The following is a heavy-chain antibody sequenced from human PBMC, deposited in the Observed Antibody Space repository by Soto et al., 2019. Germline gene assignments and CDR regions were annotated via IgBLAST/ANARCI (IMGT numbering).Heavy chain of an antibody. CDR3: AREGALKPFSS. V-gene: IGHV3-21*01. J-gene: IGHJ5*02. Sequence: PGGSLRLSCVASGFSFSDYTMSWVRQAPGKGLDWVSTISISSSNIFYAASVKGRFTVSRDNAKNSLYLQMDNLRAEETAVYFCAREGALKPFSSWGQGALVTVSS. CDR1: GFSFSDYT. CDR2: ISISSSNI.